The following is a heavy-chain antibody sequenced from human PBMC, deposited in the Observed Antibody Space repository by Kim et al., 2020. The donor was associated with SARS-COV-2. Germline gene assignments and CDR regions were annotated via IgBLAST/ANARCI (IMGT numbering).Heavy chain of an antibody. Sequence: GGSLRLSCAASGFTFSSYGMHWVRQAPGKGLEWVAVIWYDGSNKYYADSVKGRFTISRDNSKNTLYLQMNSLRAEDTAVYYCARDLDTHYCRGGSCYHYYYYYGMDVWGQGTTVTVSS. CDR1: GFTFSSYG. J-gene: IGHJ6*02. CDR3: ARDLDTHYCRGGSCYHYYYYYGMDV. CDR2: IWYDGSNK. V-gene: IGHV3-33*01. D-gene: IGHD2-15*01.